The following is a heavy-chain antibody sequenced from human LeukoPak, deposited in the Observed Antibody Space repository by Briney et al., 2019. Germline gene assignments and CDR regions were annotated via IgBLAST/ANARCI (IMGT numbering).Heavy chain of an antibody. CDR3: AKVAAGYWYFDL. CDR2: ISSSSSYI. V-gene: IGHV3-21*04. D-gene: IGHD3-10*01. Sequence: PGGSLRLSCAASGFTFSSYSMNWVRQAPGKGLEWVSSISSSSSYIYYADSVKGRFTISRDNAKNSLYLQMNSLRAEDTAVYYCAKVAAGYWYFDLWGRGTLVTVSS. J-gene: IGHJ2*01. CDR1: GFTFSSYS.